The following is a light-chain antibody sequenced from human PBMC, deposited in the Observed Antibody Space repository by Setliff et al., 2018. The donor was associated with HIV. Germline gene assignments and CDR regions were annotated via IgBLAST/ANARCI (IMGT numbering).Light chain of an antibody. J-gene: IGLJ1*01. CDR1: SSNIGAGYD. V-gene: IGLV1-40*01. CDR3: ASHRDTNTLEV. Sequence: QSVLPQPPSVSGAPGQRVTISCTGSSSNIGAGYDVQWYQHLPGAGPKLLIYGNNSRPSGVPDRFSGSRSGTSASLAISGLQPEDEAGYYCASHRDTNTLEVFGTGTKVTVL. CDR2: GNN.